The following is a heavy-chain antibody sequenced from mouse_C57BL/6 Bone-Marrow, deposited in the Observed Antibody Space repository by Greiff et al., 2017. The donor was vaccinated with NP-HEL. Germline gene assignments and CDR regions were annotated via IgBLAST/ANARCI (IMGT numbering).Heavy chain of an antibody. CDR3: TRSGGGYYDYAMDY. CDR2: IDPETGGT. CDR1: GYTFTDYE. J-gene: IGHJ4*01. Sequence: QVQLQQSGAELVRPGASVTLSCKASGYTFTDYEMHWVKQTPVHGLEWIGAIDPETGGTAYNQKFKGKAILTADKSSSTAYMELRSLTSEDSAVYSCTRSGGGYYDYAMDYGGQGTSVTVSS. V-gene: IGHV1-15*01. D-gene: IGHD2-3*01.